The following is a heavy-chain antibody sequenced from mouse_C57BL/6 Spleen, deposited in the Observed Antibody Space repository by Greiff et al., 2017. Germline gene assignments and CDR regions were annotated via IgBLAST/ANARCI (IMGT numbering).Heavy chain of an antibody. J-gene: IGHJ4*01. D-gene: IGHD1-1*01. CDR1: GYTFTSYW. CDR2: IYPGSGST. V-gene: IGHV1-55*01. CDR3: ARLDYGSRGYAMDY. Sequence: QVQLQQPGAELVKPGASVKMSCKASGYTFTSYWITWVKQRPGQGLEWIGDIYPGSGSTNYNEKFKSKATLTVDTSSSPAYMQLSSLTSEDSAVYYCARLDYGSRGYAMDYWGQGTSVTVSS.